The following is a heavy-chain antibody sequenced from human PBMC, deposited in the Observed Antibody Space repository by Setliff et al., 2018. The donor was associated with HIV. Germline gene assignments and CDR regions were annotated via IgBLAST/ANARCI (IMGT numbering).Heavy chain of an antibody. J-gene: IGHJ5*02. D-gene: IGHD3-22*01. CDR2: LYPGDSDT. Sequence: GESLTISCQTSGYSFTTYWIGWVRQMPGKGLEWMAILYPGDSDTRYSPSFQSQVTVSADKSIGTAYLQWNSLKASDTALYFCARAPNSPYYSNVWYADHWGQGTLVTVSS. CDR3: ARAPNSPYYSNVWYADH. CDR1: GYSFTTYW. V-gene: IGHV5-51*01.